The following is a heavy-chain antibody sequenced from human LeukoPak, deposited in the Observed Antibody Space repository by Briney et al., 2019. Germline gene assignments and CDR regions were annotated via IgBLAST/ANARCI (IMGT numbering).Heavy chain of an antibody. V-gene: IGHV4-39*01. CDR2: IYYSGST. CDR1: GGSISSNSYY. D-gene: IGHD4-11*01. Sequence: SETLSLTCTVSGGSISSNSYYWGWIRQSPGKGLEWIGSIYYSGSTYYNPSLESRVTISVDTSNNQFSLNLNPVTAADTAVYYCARLPHYNDYRVFDYWGQGTLVTVSS. J-gene: IGHJ4*02. CDR3: ARLPHYNDYRVFDY.